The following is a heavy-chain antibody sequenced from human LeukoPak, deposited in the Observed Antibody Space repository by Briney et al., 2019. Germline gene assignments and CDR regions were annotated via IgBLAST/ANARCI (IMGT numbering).Heavy chain of an antibody. J-gene: IGHJ4*02. V-gene: IGHV3-30*02. D-gene: IGHD6-13*01. CDR3: AKTTYRGYSSSWGQTDY. CDR2: IRYDGSNK. Sequence: QAGGSLRLSCAASGFTFSSYGMHWVRQAPGKGLEWEAFIRYDGSNKYYADSVKGRFTISRDNSKNTLYLQMNSLRAEDTAVYYCAKTTYRGYSSSWGQTDYWGQGTLVTVSS. CDR1: GFTFSSYG.